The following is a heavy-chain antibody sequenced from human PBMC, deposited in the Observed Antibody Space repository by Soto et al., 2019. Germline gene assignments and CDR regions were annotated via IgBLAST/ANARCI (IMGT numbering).Heavy chain of an antibody. V-gene: IGHV3-33*01. J-gene: IGHJ6*02. Sequence: QVQLVESGGGVVQPGRSLRLSCAASGFTFSSYGMHWVRQAPGKGLEWVAVIWYDGSNKYYADSVKGRFTISRDNSKNTLYLQMNSLRAEDTAVYYCARDLKQLWGSKEDYYYGMDVWGQGTTVTVSS. CDR2: IWYDGSNK. CDR3: ARDLKQLWGSKEDYYYGMDV. D-gene: IGHD5-18*01. CDR1: GFTFSSYG.